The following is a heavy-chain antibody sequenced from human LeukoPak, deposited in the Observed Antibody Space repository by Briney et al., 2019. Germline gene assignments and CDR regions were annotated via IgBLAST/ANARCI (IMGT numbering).Heavy chain of an antibody. CDR2: INSDGSST. J-gene: IGHJ3*02. D-gene: IGHD5-12*01. CDR3: ARPSDDSGYDLGAFDI. CDR1: GSTFSSYW. V-gene: IGHV3-74*01. Sequence: GGSLRLSCAASGSTFSSYWMHWVRQAPGKGLVWVSRINSDGSSTSYADSVKGRFTISRDNAKNTLYLQMNSLRAEDTAVYYCARPSDDSGYDLGAFDIWGQGTMVTVSS.